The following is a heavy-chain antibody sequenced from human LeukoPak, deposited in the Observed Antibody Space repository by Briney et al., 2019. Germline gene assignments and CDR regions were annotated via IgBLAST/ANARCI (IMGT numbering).Heavy chain of an antibody. CDR3: AKGNVPAAITIAAFDI. D-gene: IGHD2-2*02. CDR2: ISYDGSNK. J-gene: IGHJ3*02. CDR1: GFTFSSYG. Sequence: GGSLRLSCAASGFTFSSYGMHWVRQAPGKGLEWVAVISYDGSNKYYADSVKGRFTISRDNSKNTLYLQMNSLRAEDTAVYYCAKGNVPAAITIAAFDIWGQGTMVTVSS. V-gene: IGHV3-30*18.